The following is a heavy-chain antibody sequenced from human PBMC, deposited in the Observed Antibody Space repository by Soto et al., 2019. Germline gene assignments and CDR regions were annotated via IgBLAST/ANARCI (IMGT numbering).Heavy chain of an antibody. J-gene: IGHJ3*02. V-gene: IGHV4-34*01. Sequence: SETLSLTCAVYGGSFSGYYWSWIRQPPGKGLEWIGEINHSGSTNYNPSLKSRVTISVDTSKNQFSLKLSSVTAADTAVYYCARDSDAFDIWGQGTMVTVSS. CDR1: GGSFSGYY. CDR3: ARDSDAFDI. CDR2: INHSGST.